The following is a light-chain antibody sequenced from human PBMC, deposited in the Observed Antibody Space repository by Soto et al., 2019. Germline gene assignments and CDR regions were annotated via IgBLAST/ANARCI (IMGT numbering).Light chain of an antibody. Sequence: EIVMTQSPATLSVSPGESATLSCWASQSVTGDLAWYQQQPGQAPRLFIYRASTRATGIPARFSGSGSGTEFTLTISSLQSEDFAVYYCQQYEKWPWTFGQGTKVDIK. J-gene: IGKJ1*01. V-gene: IGKV3-15*01. CDR3: QQYEKWPWT. CDR2: RAS. CDR1: QSVTGD.